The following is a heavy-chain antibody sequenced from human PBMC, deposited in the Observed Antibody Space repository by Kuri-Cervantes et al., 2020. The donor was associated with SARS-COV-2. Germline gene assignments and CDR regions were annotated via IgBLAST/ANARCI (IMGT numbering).Heavy chain of an antibody. CDR1: GFTFDDYA. D-gene: IGHD4-17*01. CDR3: ARDFVDDGDHGWYFQH. V-gene: IGHV3-9*01. CDR2: IRWNSCNI. Sequence: GGSLTLSCGASGFTFDDYAMHWVRQAPGEGLEGVSGIRWNSCNIGYADSVKGRFTISRDNAKNSLYLQMNSLRAEDTAVYYCARDFVDDGDHGWYFQHWGQGTLVTVSS. J-gene: IGHJ1*01.